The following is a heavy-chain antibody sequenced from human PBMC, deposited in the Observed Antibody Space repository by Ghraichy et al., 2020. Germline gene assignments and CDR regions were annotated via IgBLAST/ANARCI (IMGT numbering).Heavy chain of an antibody. CDR2: IYTSGST. CDR3: ATQYCSSTSCQPFFDY. CDR1: GGSISSYY. D-gene: IGHD2-2*01. J-gene: IGHJ4*02. V-gene: IGHV4-4*07. Sequence: SETLSLTCTVSGGSISSYYWSWIRQPAGKGLEWIGRIYTSGSTNYNPSLKSRVTMSVDTSKNQFSLKLSSVTAADTAVYYCATQYCSSTSCQPFFDYWGQGTLVTVSS.